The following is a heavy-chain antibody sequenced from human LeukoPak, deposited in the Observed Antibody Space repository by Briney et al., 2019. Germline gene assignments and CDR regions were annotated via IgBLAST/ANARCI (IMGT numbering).Heavy chain of an antibody. V-gene: IGHV3-21*04. CDR1: GFTFSSYS. J-gene: IGHJ4*02. CDR2: ISSSSSYI. D-gene: IGHD1-26*01. CDR3: ARPDPASGSSPGFDY. Sequence: GGSLRLSCAASGFTFSSYSMNWVRQAPGKGLEWVSSISSSSSYIYYADSVKGRFTISRDNAKNSLYLQMNSLRAEDTAVYYCARPDPASGSSPGFDYWGQGTLVTVSS.